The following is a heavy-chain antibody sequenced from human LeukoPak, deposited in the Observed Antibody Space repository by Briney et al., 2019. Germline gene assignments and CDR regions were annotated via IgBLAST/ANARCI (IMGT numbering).Heavy chain of an antibody. CDR2: IYYSGST. CDR3: ASSGYYDDAEYFQH. CDR1: GGSISSGGYY. Sequence: SETPSLTCTVSGGSISSGGYYWSWIRQHPGKGLEWIGYIYYSGSTYYNPSLKSRVTISVDTSKNQFSLKLSSVTAADTAVYYCASSGYYDDAEYFQHWGQGTLVTVSS. D-gene: IGHD3-22*01. V-gene: IGHV4-31*03. J-gene: IGHJ1*01.